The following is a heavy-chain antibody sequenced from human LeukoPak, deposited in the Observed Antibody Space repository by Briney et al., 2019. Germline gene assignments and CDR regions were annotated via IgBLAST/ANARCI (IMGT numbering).Heavy chain of an antibody. V-gene: IGHV4-59*01. CDR3: ARAPHRFSPDY. Sequence: PGGSLRLSCSASGFTFSSYWMSWVRQAPGKGLEWIGYIYYSGSTNYNPSPKSRVTISVDTSKNQFSLKLSSVTAADTAVYYCARAPHRFSPDYWGQGTLVTVSS. D-gene: IGHD3-3*01. CDR1: GFTFSSYW. J-gene: IGHJ4*02. CDR2: IYYSGST.